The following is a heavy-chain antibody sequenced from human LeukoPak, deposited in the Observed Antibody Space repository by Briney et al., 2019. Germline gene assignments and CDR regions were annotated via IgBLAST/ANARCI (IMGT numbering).Heavy chain of an antibody. CDR1: GVTFSRYA. Sequence: GGSLRLSCAASGVTFSRYAMSWVRQAPGKGLEWDSAISGCGGRTFYADSVNGRFTISRDNSKNTLYLQMNSLRVEDTAVYYCAKVLPYSSGWSDHDYWGQGTLVTVSS. J-gene: IGHJ4*02. D-gene: IGHD6-19*01. CDR3: AKVLPYSSGWSDHDY. CDR2: ISGCGGRT. V-gene: IGHV3-23*01.